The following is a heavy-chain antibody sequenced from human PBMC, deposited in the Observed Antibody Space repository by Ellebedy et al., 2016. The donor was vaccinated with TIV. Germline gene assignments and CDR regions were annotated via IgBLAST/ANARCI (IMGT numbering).Heavy chain of an antibody. CDR2: IWYDGSNK. CDR3: ARGPTRSAAMIVVEMYYFDY. Sequence: GESLKISCAASGFTFSSYGMHWVRQAPGKGLEWVAVIWYDGSNKYYADSVKGRFTISRDNSKNTLYLQMNSLRAEDTAVYYCARGPTRSAAMIVVEMYYFDYWGQGTLVTVSS. CDR1: GFTFSSYG. V-gene: IGHV3-33*01. J-gene: IGHJ4*02. D-gene: IGHD3-22*01.